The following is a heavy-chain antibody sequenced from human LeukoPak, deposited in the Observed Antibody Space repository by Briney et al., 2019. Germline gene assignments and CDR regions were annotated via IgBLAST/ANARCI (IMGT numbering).Heavy chain of an antibody. CDR2: MNPNSGIT. V-gene: IGHV1-8*01. Sequence: GASVKVSCKASGYTFTSYDINWVRQATGQGLEWVGWMNPNSGITGYAQKFQGRVTMTRNTSISTAYMELSSLSSEDTAVYYCARGVCGGSCRDDYYYYMDVWGKGTTVTVSS. CDR3: ARGVCGGSCRDDYYYYMDV. D-gene: IGHD2-15*01. J-gene: IGHJ6*03. CDR1: GYTFTSYD.